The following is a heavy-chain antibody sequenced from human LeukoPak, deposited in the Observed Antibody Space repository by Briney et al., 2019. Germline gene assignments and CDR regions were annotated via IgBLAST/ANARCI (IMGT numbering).Heavy chain of an antibody. D-gene: IGHD6-6*01. CDR2: ISAYNGNT. J-gene: IGHJ4*02. Sequence: ASVKVSCKASGYTFTSYGISWVRQAPGQGLEGMGWISAYNGNTNYAQKPQGRVTMTTDTSTSTAYMELRSLRSDDTAVYYCARGKSIAARLDYWAREPWSPSPQ. V-gene: IGHV1-18*01. CDR3: ARGKSIAARLDY. CDR1: GYTFTSYG.